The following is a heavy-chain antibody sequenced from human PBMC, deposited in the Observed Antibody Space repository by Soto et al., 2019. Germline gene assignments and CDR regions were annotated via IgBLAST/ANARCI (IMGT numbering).Heavy chain of an antibody. CDR1: GGTFSTSA. V-gene: IGHV1-69*12. CDR2: IMPVFPTP. J-gene: IGHJ6*02. D-gene: IGHD3-10*01. Sequence: QVQLVQSGAEVKKPGSSVKVSCKSSGGTFSTSAISWVRQAPGQGLEWVGGIMPVFPTPDYAQKFQGRVTITADESTTTTYLELTGLRADDTAVYYCARDKDRQQFGGNYYYMLDVWGQGTAITVAS. CDR3: ARDKDRQQFGGNYYYMLDV.